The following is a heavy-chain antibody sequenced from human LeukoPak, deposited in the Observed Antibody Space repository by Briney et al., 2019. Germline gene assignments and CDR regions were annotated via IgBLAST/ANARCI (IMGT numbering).Heavy chain of an antibody. J-gene: IGHJ5*02. V-gene: IGHV3-23*01. D-gene: IGHD3-10*01. CDR1: GFTFSSYA. CDR2: ISGGGGST. Sequence: PGGSLRLSCAASGFTFSSYAMSWVRQAPGKGLEWVSAISGGGGSTYYADSVKGRFTISRDNSKNTLYLQMNSLRAEDTAVYYCAKATYGSGSLKHNWFDPWGQGTLVTVSS. CDR3: AKATYGSGSLKHNWFDP.